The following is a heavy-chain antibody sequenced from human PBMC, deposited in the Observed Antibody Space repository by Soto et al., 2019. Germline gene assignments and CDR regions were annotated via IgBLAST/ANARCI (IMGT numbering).Heavy chain of an antibody. J-gene: IGHJ4*02. D-gene: IGHD3-9*01. V-gene: IGHV1-46*01. CDR3: ATAEYILTGYRPLWY. Sequence: GASVKVSCKASGDTLSNYFIHWVRQAPGQGLEWMGKINPSGGVTMYPQKFQGRVTMTEDTSTDTAYMELSSLRSEDTAVYYCATAEYILTGYRPLWYWGQGTLVTVSS. CDR2: INPSGGVT. CDR1: GDTLSNYF.